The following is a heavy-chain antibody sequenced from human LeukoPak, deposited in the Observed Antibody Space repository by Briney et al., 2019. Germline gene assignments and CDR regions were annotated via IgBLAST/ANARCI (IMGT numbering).Heavy chain of an antibody. CDR1: GFTFSSYS. J-gene: IGHJ4*02. CDR2: ISSSSSTI. D-gene: IGHD6-19*01. Sequence: GGSLRLSCAASGFTFSSYSMNWVRQAPGKGLEWVSYISSSSSTIYYADSVKGRFTISRDNAKNSLYLQMNSLRAEDTAVYYCAKPISSGWYSLTSGSYYFDYWGQGTLVTVSS. V-gene: IGHV3-48*01. CDR3: AKPISSGWYSLTSGSYYFDY.